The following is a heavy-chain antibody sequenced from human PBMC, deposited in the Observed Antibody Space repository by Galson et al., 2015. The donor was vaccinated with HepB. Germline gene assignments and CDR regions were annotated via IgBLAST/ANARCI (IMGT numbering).Heavy chain of an antibody. D-gene: IGHD3-3*01. CDR3: ARDPKVVGDLFYYYGLDV. Sequence: ALRLSCAAAGFRFGCYGMHWVRQGPGEGVECGAVIWHTGSYQYYADSVMRRFTISRDNSKDTLLLELYSLRAEDTAVYYCARDPKVVGDLFYYYGLDVWGQGTTVTVS. V-gene: IGHV3-33*01. CDR2: IWHTGSYQ. CDR1: GFRFGCYG. J-gene: IGHJ6*02.